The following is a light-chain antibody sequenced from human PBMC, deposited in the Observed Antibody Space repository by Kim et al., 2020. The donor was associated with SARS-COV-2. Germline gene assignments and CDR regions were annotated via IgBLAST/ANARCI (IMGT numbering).Light chain of an antibody. V-gene: IGKV1-27*01. Sequence: SAAVGDRVTITCRASQGISNYLAWYQQKPGKVPKLLIFAASTLQSGVPSRFSGSGSGTDFTLTISSLQPEDVATYYCQKYDSVPHTFGQGTKLEIK. CDR3: QKYDSVPHT. CDR1: QGISNY. CDR2: AAS. J-gene: IGKJ2*01.